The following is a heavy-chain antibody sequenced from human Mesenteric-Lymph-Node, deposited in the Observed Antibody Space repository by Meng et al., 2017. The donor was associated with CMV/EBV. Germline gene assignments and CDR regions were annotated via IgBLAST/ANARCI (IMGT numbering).Heavy chain of an antibody. CDR1: GFTFSSYS. CDR2: IRYDGSNK. V-gene: IGHV3-30*02. CDR3: AKDELNNWNDVLDYFYYGMDV. Sequence: GESLKISCAASGFTFSSYSMNWVRQAPGKGLEWVAFIRYDGSNKYYADSLKGRFTISRDSIRVYLQMNSLRPNDTGVYYCAKDELNNWNDVLDYFYYGMDVWGQGTTVTVSS. D-gene: IGHD1-1*01. J-gene: IGHJ6*02.